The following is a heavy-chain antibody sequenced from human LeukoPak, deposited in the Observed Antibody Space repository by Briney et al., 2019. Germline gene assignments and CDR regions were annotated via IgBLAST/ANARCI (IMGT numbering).Heavy chain of an antibody. Sequence: SQALSLTCAICGYSVSSNSAVWNWITQSPSRGLDWLGRTYYRSKWYNDYAVSVKSRITINPDTSKNQFSLQLNSVTPEDTAVYYCARGGGELLEYFQHWGQGTLVTVSS. CDR1: GYSVSSNSAV. CDR3: ARGGGELLEYFQH. V-gene: IGHV6-1*01. CDR2: TYYRSKWYN. J-gene: IGHJ1*01. D-gene: IGHD2-21*01.